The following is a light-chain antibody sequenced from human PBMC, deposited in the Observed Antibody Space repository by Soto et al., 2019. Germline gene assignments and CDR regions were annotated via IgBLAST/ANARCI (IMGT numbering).Light chain of an antibody. Sequence: QSALTQPASVSGSPGQSITISCTGTSSDVGGYNYVSWYQQHPGKAPKLMIFEVSNRPSGVSNRFSGSKSGNTASLTISGLQAEDGDDYYCSSYTTSSTIVVFGGGTKVTVL. CDR1: SSDVGGYNY. J-gene: IGLJ2*01. CDR2: EVS. CDR3: SSYTTSSTIVV. V-gene: IGLV2-14*01.